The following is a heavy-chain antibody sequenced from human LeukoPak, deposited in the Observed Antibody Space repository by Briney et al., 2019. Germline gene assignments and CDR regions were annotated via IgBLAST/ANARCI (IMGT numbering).Heavy chain of an antibody. CDR1: GFTFSSYW. V-gene: IGHV3-30*18. J-gene: IGHJ4*02. CDR3: AKNRVVFNWNYAYYFDD. CDR2: ISYDGSDK. Sequence: GGSLRLSCAASGFTFSSYWMTWVRQAPGKGLEWVAIISYDGSDKYYADSVKGRFTISRDNSKNTLFLQMNSLRPEDTALYYCAKNRVVFNWNYAYYFDDWGQGTLVTVSS. D-gene: IGHD1-7*01.